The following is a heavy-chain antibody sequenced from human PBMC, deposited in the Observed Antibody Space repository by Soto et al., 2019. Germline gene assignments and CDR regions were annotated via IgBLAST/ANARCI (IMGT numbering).Heavy chain of an antibody. J-gene: IGHJ5*02. V-gene: IGHV1-3*01. CDR3: ATSKARSTIFGVVIPPYNWFDP. CDR2: INAGNGNT. D-gene: IGHD3-3*01. CDR1: GYTFTSYA. Sequence: ASVKVSCKASGYTFTSYAMQWVRQATGQRLEWMGWINAGNGNTKYSQKFQGRVTMTRDTSESRAYMELSSLRSEDTAVYYCATSKARSTIFGVVIPPYNWFDPWGQGTLVTVSS.